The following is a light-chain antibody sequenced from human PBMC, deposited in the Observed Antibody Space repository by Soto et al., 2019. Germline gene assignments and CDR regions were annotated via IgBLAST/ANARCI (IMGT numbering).Light chain of an antibody. CDR1: QDISDY. V-gene: IGKV1-33*01. J-gene: IGKJ4*01. Sequence: DIQITQSPSSLSASVGDRVTITFQASQDISDYLNWYQQRQGKSPNLLIYAASNLETRVPSRLSGSGSGTLFTLTITSLQPEDFATYYCQQYDSLPLSFGGGTKVDIK. CDR2: AAS. CDR3: QQYDSLPLS.